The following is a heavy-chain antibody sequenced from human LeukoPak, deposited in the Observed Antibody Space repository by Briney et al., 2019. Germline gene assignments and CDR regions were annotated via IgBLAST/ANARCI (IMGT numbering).Heavy chain of an antibody. Sequence: GRSLRLSCAASGFTFSSYGMHWVRQAPGKGLEWVAVIWYDGSNKYYADSVKGRFTISRDNSKNTLYLQMNSLRAEDTAVYYCARELYYDFWSGYSPRYYGMDVWGQGTTVTVSS. CDR1: GFTFSSYG. CDR3: ARELYYDFWSGYSPRYYGMDV. V-gene: IGHV3-33*01. J-gene: IGHJ6*02. CDR2: IWYDGSNK. D-gene: IGHD3-3*01.